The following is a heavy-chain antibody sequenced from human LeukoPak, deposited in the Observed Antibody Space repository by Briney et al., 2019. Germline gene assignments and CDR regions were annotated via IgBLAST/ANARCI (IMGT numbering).Heavy chain of an antibody. CDR2: ISGSGGST. V-gene: IGHV3-23*01. J-gene: IGHJ4*02. CDR3: AKAGIVATRVIVYYFDY. CDR1: GFTFSSYA. Sequence: GGSLRLSCAASGFTFSSYAMSWVRQAPGKGLEWVSAISGSGGSTYYADSVKGRFTISRDNSKNTLYLQMNSLRAEDTAVYYCAKAGIVATRVIVYYFDYWGQGTLVTASS. D-gene: IGHD5-12*01.